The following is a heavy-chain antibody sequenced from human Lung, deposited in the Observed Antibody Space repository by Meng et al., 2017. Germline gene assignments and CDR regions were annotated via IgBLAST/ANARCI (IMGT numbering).Heavy chain of an antibody. J-gene: IGHJ4*02. CDR1: GGSIMGSN. CDR3: ARERHSTIIRGVINF. D-gene: IGHD3-10*01. V-gene: IGHV4-34*01. Sequence: QVKRHQWGAGLFRPSENLSLTCAVYGGSIMGSNWSWLRQSPAKGLEWIGKINHGGSTNYNQSLESRVTISVDTPKNQFSLRLTSMTVADTAVYYCARERHSTIIRGVINFWGQGALVTVSS. CDR2: INHGGST.